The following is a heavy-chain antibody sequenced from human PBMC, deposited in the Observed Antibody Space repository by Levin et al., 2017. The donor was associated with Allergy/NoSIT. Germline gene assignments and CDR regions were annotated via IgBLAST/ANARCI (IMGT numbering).Heavy chain of an antibody. V-gene: IGHV4-30-2*01. J-gene: IGHJ4*02. Sequence: SQTLSLTCAVSCGSIRSGGYSWSWIRPPPGKGLEWIGNIYLSGSTNDNPSLKSRVTMSVDRSKNHFSLNLSYVTAADTAVYYCARVAGYSYGYYFDYWGPGTLVTVSS. CDR3: ARVAGYSYGYYFDY. CDR1: CGSIRSGGYS. CDR2: IYLSGST. D-gene: IGHD5-18*01.